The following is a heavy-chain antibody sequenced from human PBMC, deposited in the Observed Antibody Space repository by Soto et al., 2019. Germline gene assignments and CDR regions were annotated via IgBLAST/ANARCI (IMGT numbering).Heavy chain of an antibody. D-gene: IGHD4-17*01. CDR3: ARDHDYGDYVAPGHAFDI. V-gene: IGHV3-33*01. CDR2: IWYDGSNK. CDR1: GFTFSSYG. Sequence: QVQLVESGGGVVQPGRSLRLCCAASGFTFSSYGMHWVRQAPGKGLEWVAVIWYDGSNKYYADSVKGRFTISRDNSKNTLYLQMNSLRAEDTAVYYCARDHDYGDYVAPGHAFDIWGQGTMVTVSS. J-gene: IGHJ3*02.